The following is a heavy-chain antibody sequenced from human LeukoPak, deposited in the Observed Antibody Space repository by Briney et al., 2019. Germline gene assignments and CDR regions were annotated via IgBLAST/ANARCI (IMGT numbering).Heavy chain of an antibody. CDR3: ARVASCCFYFDY. Sequence: SETLSLTCTVSGDSISNYYWSWIRPPPGKGLEWIGNIFYSGSTNYNPSLKSRVTISVDTSKNQFSLKLSSVTPADTAVYYCARVASCCFYFDYWGQGTLVTVSS. V-gene: IGHV4-59*01. CDR1: GDSISNYY. D-gene: IGHD2-2*01. CDR2: IFYSGST. J-gene: IGHJ4*02.